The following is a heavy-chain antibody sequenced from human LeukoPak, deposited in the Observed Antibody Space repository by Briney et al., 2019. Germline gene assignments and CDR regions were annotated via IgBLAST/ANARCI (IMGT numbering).Heavy chain of an antibody. J-gene: IGHJ4*02. CDR3: ARDVRKNFDY. CDR2: ISAYNGNT. CDR1: GYTFTSYG. Sequence: GASVKVSCKASGYTFTSYGIGWLRQAPGQGLEWMGWISAYNGNTNYARKLQGRVTMTTDTSTSTAYMELRSLRSDDTAVYYCARDVRKNFDYWGQGTLVTVSS. V-gene: IGHV1-18*01.